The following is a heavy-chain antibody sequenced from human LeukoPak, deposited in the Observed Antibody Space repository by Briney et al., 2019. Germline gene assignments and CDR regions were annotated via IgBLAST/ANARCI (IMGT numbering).Heavy chain of an antibody. CDR1: GFTFSSYG. Sequence: GGSLRLSCAASGFTFSSYGMHWVRQAPGKGLEWVAVISYDGSNKYYADSVKGRFTISRDNSKNTLYLQMNSLRAEDTAVYYCVRSLQVWSPDPFDSWGQGTLVIVSS. V-gene: IGHV3-30*03. CDR3: VRSLQVWSPDPFDS. CDR2: ISYDGSNK. D-gene: IGHD1-1*01. J-gene: IGHJ4*02.